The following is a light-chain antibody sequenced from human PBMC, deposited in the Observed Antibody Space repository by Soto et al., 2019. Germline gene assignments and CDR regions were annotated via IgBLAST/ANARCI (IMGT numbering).Light chain of an antibody. CDR2: GNS. Sequence: QSVLTQPPSVSGAPGQRVTISCTGSRSNIRAGYDVHLYQPLPGTSPTLLIYGNSNHPSGVPDRFSGAKSGTSGSLAITGLQAEAEADCYCLSYASSRSGAVFGVGTQLTVL. J-gene: IGLJ2*01. V-gene: IGLV1-40*01. CDR1: RSNIRAGYD. CDR3: LSYASSRSGAV.